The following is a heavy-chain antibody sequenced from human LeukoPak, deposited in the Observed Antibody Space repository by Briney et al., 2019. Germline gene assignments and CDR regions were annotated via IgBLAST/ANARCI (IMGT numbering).Heavy chain of an antibody. J-gene: IGHJ6*03. CDR3: ARQKGSDYYDSSGYYPVPFSYHYMDV. CDR2: ISAYNGNT. CDR1: GYTFTSYG. D-gene: IGHD3-22*01. V-gene: IGHV1-18*01. Sequence: ASVKVSCKASGYTFTSYGISWVRQAPGQGLEWMGWISAYNGNTNYAQKLQGRVTMTTDTSTSTAYMELRSLRSDDTAVYYCARQKGSDYYDSSGYYPVPFSYHYMDVWGKGTTVTVSS.